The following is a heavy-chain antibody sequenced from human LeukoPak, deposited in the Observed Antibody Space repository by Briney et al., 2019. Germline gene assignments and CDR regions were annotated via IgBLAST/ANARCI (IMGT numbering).Heavy chain of an antibody. CDR3: ARARRDTAMAFDY. CDR2: IGTAGDT. J-gene: IGHJ4*02. V-gene: IGHV3-13*01. Sequence: GGSLRLSCAASGFTFSIYDMHWVRHATGKGLEWLSAIGTAGDTYYPGSVKGRFTISRENAKNSLYLQMNSLRAGDTAVYYCARARRDTAMAFDYWGQGTLVTVSS. D-gene: IGHD5-18*01. CDR1: GFTFSIYD.